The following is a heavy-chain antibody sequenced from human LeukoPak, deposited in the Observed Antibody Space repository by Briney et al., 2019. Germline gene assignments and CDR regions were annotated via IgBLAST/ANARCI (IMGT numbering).Heavy chain of an antibody. CDR3: ARGWELKSSFDY. V-gene: IGHV4-39*07. D-gene: IGHD1-26*01. J-gene: IGHJ4*02. CDR1: GGSISSSSYY. Sequence: NRSETLSLTCTVSGGSISSSSYYWGWIRQPPGKGLEWIGSIYYSGSTYYNPSLKSRVTISVDTSKHQFSLKLSSVTAADTAVYYCARGWELKSSFDYRGQGTLVTVSS. CDR2: IYYSGST.